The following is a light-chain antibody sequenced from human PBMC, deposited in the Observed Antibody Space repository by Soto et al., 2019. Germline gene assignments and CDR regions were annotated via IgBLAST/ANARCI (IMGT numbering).Light chain of an antibody. Sequence: QSALTQPASVSGSPGQSITISCTGTSSDVGGYNYVSWYQHYPGKAPKLMIYEVTNRPSGVSNRFSGSKSGNTASLTISGLQAEDEADYSCSSYTSSGTIVFGTGTKVTVL. CDR1: SSDVGGYNY. V-gene: IGLV2-14*01. J-gene: IGLJ1*01. CDR2: EVT. CDR3: SSYTSSGTIV.